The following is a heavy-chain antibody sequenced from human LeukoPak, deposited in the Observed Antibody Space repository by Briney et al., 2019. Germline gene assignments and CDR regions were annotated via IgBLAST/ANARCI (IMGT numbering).Heavy chain of an antibody. V-gene: IGHV3-53*04. CDR3: ARTVDTAMVPYFDY. Sequence: GGPLRLSCAASGFTVSSNYMSWVRQAPGKGLEWVSVIYSGGSTYYADSVKGRFTISRHNSKNTLYLQMNSLRAEDTAVYYCARTVDTAMVPYFDYWGQGTLVTVSS. J-gene: IGHJ4*02. CDR1: GFTVSSNY. CDR2: IYSGGST. D-gene: IGHD5-18*01.